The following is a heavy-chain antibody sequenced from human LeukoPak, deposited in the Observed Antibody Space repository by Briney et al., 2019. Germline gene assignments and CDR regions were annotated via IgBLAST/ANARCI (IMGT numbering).Heavy chain of an antibody. CDR1: GGTFSNYA. CDR2: FIPIFGTV. J-gene: IGHJ4*02. V-gene: IGHV1-69*05. CDR3: ARAKNWNGYSETDY. Sequence: SVKVSCKASGGTFSNYAFSWERQAPGQGLEWRGGFIPIFGTVDYAQKFQGRVTITTDESTSTAYMELSSLISEDTAVYYCARAKNWNGYSETDYWGQGTLVTVSS. D-gene: IGHD3-3*01.